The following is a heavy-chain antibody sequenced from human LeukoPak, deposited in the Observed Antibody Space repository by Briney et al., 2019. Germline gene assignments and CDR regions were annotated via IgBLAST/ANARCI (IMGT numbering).Heavy chain of an antibody. J-gene: IGHJ3*02. CDR2: IYYGGST. CDR1: GGSISSYY. Sequence: SETLSLTCTVSGGSISSYYWSWIRQPPGKGLEWIGYIYYGGSTNYNPSLKSRVTISVDTSKNQFSLKLSSVTAADTAVCYCARGPPYNWNHGTIRDAFDIWGQGTMVTVSS. CDR3: ARGPPYNWNHGTIRDAFDI. D-gene: IGHD1-14*01. V-gene: IGHV4-59*01.